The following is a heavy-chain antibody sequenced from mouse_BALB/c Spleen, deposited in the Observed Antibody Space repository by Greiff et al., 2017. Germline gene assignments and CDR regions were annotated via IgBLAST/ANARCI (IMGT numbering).Heavy chain of an antibody. CDR3: ARDGNYFDV. V-gene: IGHV5-17*02. CDR1: GFTFSSFG. Sequence: EVQVVESGGGLVQPGGSRKLSCAASGFTFSSFGMHWVRQAPEKGLEWVAYISSGSSTIYYADTVKGRFTISRDNPKNTLFLQMTSLRSEDTAMYYCARDGNYFDVWGAGTTVTVSS. CDR2: ISSGSSTI. D-gene: IGHD2-1*01. J-gene: IGHJ1*01.